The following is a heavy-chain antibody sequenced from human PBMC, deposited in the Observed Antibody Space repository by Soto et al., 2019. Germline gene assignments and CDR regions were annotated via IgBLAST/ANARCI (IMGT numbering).Heavy chain of an antibody. J-gene: IGHJ6*02. Sequence: ASVKVSCKASRYTVTSYGISWVRQAPGQGLEWMGWISAYNGNTNYAQKLQGRVTMTTDTSTSTAYMELRRLRSDDTAVYYCAREGGVNWNDKYGMDVWGQGTTVTVSS. CDR3: AREGGVNWNDKYGMDV. CDR1: RYTVTSYG. CDR2: ISAYNGNT. D-gene: IGHD1-1*01. V-gene: IGHV1-18*04.